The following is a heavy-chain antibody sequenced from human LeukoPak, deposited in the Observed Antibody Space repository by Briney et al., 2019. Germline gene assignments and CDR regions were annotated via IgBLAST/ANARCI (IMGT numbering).Heavy chain of an antibody. CDR1: GGSISSYY. Sequence: PSETLSLTCTVSGGSISSYYWSWIRQPPGKGLEWIGYIYYSGSTNYNPSLKSRVTISVDTSKNQFSLKLSSVTAADTAVYYCASVVRGVMGDYFDYWGQGTLVTVSS. CDR3: ASVVRGVMGDYFDY. CDR2: IYYSGST. V-gene: IGHV4-59*12. J-gene: IGHJ4*02. D-gene: IGHD3-10*01.